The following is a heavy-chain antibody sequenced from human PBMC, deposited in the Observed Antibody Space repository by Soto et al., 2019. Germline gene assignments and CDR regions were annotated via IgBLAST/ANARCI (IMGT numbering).Heavy chain of an antibody. CDR1: GFSISSGYY. J-gene: IGHJ5*02. D-gene: IGHD6-13*01. Sequence: SETLSLTCVVSGFSISSGYYWGWIRQPPGKGLEWIVSIYHSGTTYYNPSLKSRVTISVDTSKNQFSLNLNSVTAADTAIYYSARESSRDQKWFDPWGQVTLFTVSS. CDR3: ARESSRDQKWFDP. V-gene: IGHV4-38-2*02. CDR2: IYHSGTT.